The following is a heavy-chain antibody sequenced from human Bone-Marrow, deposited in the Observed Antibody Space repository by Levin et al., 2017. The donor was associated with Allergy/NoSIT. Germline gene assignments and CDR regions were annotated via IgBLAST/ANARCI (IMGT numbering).Heavy chain of an antibody. J-gene: IGHJ4*02. CDR1: GFTFSSYS. CDR2: ISSSSSYI. V-gene: IGHV3-21*01. CDR3: AREDGGYYFDY. Sequence: GESLKISCAASGFTFSSYSMNWVRQAPGKGLEWVSSISSSSSYIYYADSVKGRFTISRDNAKNSLYLQMNSLRAEDTAVYYCAREDGGYYFDYWGQGTLVTVSS. D-gene: IGHD3-16*01.